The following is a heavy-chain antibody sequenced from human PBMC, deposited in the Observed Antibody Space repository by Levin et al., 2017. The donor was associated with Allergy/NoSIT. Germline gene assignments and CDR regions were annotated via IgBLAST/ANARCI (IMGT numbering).Heavy chain of an antibody. CDR2: ISSDGSRT. J-gene: IGHJ4*02. CDR3: TRDNGYGDFFDY. CDR1: GFTFRTYP. Sequence: GESLKISCVASGFTFRTYPMHWVRQAPGKGLERVAAISSDGSRTYYADSVKARFTFSRDNSKNTVYLQMNSLRPEDTAVYYCTRDNGYGDFFDYWGQGTLVTVSS. V-gene: IGHV3-30-3*01. D-gene: IGHD4-17*01.